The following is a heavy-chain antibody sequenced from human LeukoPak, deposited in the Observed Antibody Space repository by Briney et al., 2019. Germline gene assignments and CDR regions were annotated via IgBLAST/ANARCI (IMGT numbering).Heavy chain of an antibody. J-gene: IGHJ4*02. V-gene: IGHV1-69*13. CDR3: ARGSGETGGYYYVY. CDR2: IIPIFGTA. D-gene: IGHD2-8*02. Sequence: SVKVSCKASGGSFSRYAISWVRQAPGQGLEWMGGIIPIFGTANYAQKFQGRVTITADESTRTAYMELRTLRSEDTAIYYCARGSGETGGYYYVYWGRGTPVTVSS. CDR1: GGSFSRYA.